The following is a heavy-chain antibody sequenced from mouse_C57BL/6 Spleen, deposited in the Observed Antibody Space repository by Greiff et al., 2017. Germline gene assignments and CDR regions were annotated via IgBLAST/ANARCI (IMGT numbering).Heavy chain of an antibody. D-gene: IGHD1-3*01. J-gene: IGHJ4*01. Sequence: VQLQQSGAELARPGASVTLSCKASGYTFTSYGISWVKQRTGQGLEWIGEIYPRSGNTYYNEKFKGKATLTADKSSSTAYMELSSLTTEDSAVGFCARSSKGAMDYWGQGTSVTVSS. CDR1: GYTFTSYG. CDR3: ARSSKGAMDY. V-gene: IGHV1-81*01. CDR2: IYPRSGNT.